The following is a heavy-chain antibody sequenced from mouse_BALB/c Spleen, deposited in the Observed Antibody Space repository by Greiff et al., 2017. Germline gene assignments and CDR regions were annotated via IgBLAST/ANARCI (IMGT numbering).Heavy chain of an antibody. V-gene: IGHV3-2*02. D-gene: IGHD2-1*01. J-gene: IGHJ2*01. Sequence: EVKLQESGPGLVKPSQSLSLTCTVTGYSITSDYAWNWIRQFPGNKLEWMGYISYSGSTSYNPSLKSRISITRDTSKNQFFLQLNSVTTEDTATYYCARMDYGNSYYFDYWGQGTTLTVSS. CDR1: GYSITSDYA. CDR2: ISYSGST. CDR3: ARMDYGNSYYFDY.